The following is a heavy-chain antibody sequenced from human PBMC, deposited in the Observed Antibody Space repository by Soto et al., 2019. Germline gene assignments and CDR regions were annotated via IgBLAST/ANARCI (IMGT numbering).Heavy chain of an antibody. Sequence: QVQLVQSGGEVKKAGASVKVSCKTSGYMFNSYGMSWVRQAPGQGLEWMGWISGYNGKTEYAQKVQGRVTITTETSTTTVYMELRSLRSDDTAVYYCVRDETYTSGWYFEYWGQGTLVTVPS. CDR2: ISGYNGKT. CDR3: VRDETYTSGWYFEY. D-gene: IGHD6-19*01. V-gene: IGHV1-18*01. J-gene: IGHJ4*02. CDR1: GYMFNSYG.